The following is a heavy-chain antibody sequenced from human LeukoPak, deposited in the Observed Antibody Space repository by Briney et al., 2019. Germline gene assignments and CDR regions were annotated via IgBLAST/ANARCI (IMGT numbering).Heavy chain of an antibody. D-gene: IGHD6-19*01. Sequence: GASVKVSCKASGYTFTGYYMHWVRQAPGQGLEWMGWINPNSGGTNYAQKFQGRVTMTRDTSISTAYMELSRLRSDDTAVYYCARKRLREYSSGWYEIDYWGQGTLVTVSS. CDR2: INPNSGGT. J-gene: IGHJ4*02. V-gene: IGHV1-2*02. CDR3: ARKRLREYSSGWYEIDY. CDR1: GYTFTGYY.